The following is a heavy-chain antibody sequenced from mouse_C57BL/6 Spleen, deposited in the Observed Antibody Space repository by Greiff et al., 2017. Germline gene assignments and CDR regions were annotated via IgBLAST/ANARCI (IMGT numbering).Heavy chain of an antibody. CDR1: GYSFTDYS. CDR2: INPNYGTT. CDR3: ARSAGKGDYYAMDY. J-gene: IGHJ4*01. Sequence: EVQLQHPGPELVKPGASVKISCKASGYSFTDYSMTWVKQSNGTSLEWIGVINPNYGTTSYNQKFKGKATVTVDQSSSTAIMQLSRLTSEDSADYYGARSAGKGDYYAMDYWGQGTSVTVSS. V-gene: IGHV1-39*01.